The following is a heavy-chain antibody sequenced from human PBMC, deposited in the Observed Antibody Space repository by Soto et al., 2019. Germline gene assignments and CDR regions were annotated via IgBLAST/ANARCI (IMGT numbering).Heavy chain of an antibody. J-gene: IGHJ4*02. Sequence: GGSLRLSCAASGFTFDDYAMHWVRQAPGKGLEWVSGISWNSGSIGYADSVKGRFTISRDNAKNSLYLQMNSLRAEDTALYYCAKAYCSGGSCYSGGFDYWGQGTLVTVSS. CDR1: GFTFDDYA. CDR2: ISWNSGSI. CDR3: AKAYCSGGSCYSGGFDY. D-gene: IGHD2-15*01. V-gene: IGHV3-9*01.